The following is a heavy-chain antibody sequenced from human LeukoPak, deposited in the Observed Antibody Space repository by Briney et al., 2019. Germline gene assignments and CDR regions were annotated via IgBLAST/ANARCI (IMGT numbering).Heavy chain of an antibody. CDR1: GFPFNTHA. CDR2: ISGYNGDT. J-gene: IGHJ6*02. D-gene: IGHD3-3*01. CDR3: AKLWVFGADPSPPYHQGMDV. V-gene: IGHV1-18*01. Sequence: GASVKVSCRASGFPFNTHAVAWVRQAPGQGLEWMGWISGYNGDTKYARKFQGRVVMTKDTSVTTAYMELSSLTSDDTAIYYCAKLWVFGADPSPPYHQGMDVWGQGTTVTVSS.